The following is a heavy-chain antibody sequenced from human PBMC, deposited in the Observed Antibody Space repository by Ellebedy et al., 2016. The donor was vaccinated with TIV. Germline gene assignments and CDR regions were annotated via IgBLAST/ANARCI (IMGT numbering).Heavy chain of an antibody. CDR2: MNPNSGNT. CDR1: GYTFTGYY. Sequence: AASVKVSCKASGYTFTGYYMHWVRQAPGQGLEWMGWMNPNSGNTGYAQKFQGRVTMTRNTSISTAYMELSSLRSEDTAVYYCARRAPAPPPPGDYYDSSGYYSDYYYGMDVWGQGTTVTVSS. V-gene: IGHV1-8*02. J-gene: IGHJ6*02. D-gene: IGHD3-22*01. CDR3: ARRAPAPPPPGDYYDSSGYYSDYYYGMDV.